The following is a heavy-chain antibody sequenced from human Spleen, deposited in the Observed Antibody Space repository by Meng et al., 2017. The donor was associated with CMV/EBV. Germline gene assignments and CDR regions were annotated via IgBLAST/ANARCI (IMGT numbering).Heavy chain of an antibody. D-gene: IGHD4-17*01. J-gene: IGHJ6*02. CDR1: GYTLTTYG. V-gene: IGHV1-8*01. Sequence: VKVSCKASGYTLTTYGINWVRQAPGQGLEWMGWVNPYNGDGGYAQRFQGRVTVTTDTSINTAYLELTSLRSDDTAVYYCVRAVHGLEIWGQGTTVTVSS. CDR3: VRAVHGLEI. CDR2: VNPYNGDG.